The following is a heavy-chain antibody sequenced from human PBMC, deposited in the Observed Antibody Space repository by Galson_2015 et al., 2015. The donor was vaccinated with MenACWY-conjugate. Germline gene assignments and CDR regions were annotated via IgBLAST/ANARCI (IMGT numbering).Heavy chain of an antibody. CDR2: ISAYNGST. J-gene: IGHJ3*02. V-gene: IGHV1-18*01. CDR3: AREGALGIFDAFEI. D-gene: IGHD7-27*01. Sequence: SVKVSCKASGYTFTSYGISWVRQAPGQGLEWMGWISAYNGSTNYAQKLQGRVTMTTDTSTSTAYMELRSLRSDDTAVYYCAREGALGIFDAFEIWGEGTMVTVSS. CDR1: GYTFTSYG.